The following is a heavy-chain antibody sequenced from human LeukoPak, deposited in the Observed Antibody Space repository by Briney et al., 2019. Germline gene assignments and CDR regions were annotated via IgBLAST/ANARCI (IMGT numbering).Heavy chain of an antibody. V-gene: IGHV4-59*08. CDR1: GGSISSYY. CDR3: ARAVADKTFDY. Sequence: SETLSLTCTVSGGSISSYYWSWIRQPPGKGLEWIGHLYNSGSTNYNPSLQSRVTISVDTSKNQFSLGLRSVTAADTAVYYCARAVADKTFDYWGPGTLVTVSS. CDR2: LYNSGST. J-gene: IGHJ4*02.